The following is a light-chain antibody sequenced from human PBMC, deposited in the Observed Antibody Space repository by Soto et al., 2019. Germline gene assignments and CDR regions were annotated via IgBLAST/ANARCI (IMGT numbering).Light chain of an antibody. CDR2: DVT. V-gene: IGLV2-14*03. Sequence: QSALTQPSSVSGSPGQSITVSCTGTSSDVGGYNYVSWYQQHPGKAPRLMIYDVTNRPSGVSNRFSGSKSGNTASLTISGLQAEDEADYYCSSYRRASTYVFGTGTRSPS. J-gene: IGLJ1*01. CDR3: SSYRRASTYV. CDR1: SSDVGGYNY.